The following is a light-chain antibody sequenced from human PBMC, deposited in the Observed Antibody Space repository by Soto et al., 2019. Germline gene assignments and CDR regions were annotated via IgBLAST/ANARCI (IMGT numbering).Light chain of an antibody. V-gene: IGKV1-39*01. J-gene: IGKJ5*01. CDR1: QSISSD. Sequence: IKKKKSPVSLSSSVADRVTITCRTSQSISSDLNWYQQKAGKAPKLLIYAASSLQSGVPSRFSGSGSGTHFTLTISSLQPEDFATYYCQEFSSMPIPFCQRTLLEI. CDR3: QEFSSMPIP. CDR2: AAS.